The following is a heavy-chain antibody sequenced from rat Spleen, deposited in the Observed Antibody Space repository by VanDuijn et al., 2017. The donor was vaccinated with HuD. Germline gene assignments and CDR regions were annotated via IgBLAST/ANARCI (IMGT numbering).Heavy chain of an antibody. CDR3: ARHKYSSYGWFAY. V-gene: IGHV5-25*01. CDR2: ISSDGGGA. CDR1: GFTFSDFY. D-gene: IGHD1-2*01. J-gene: IGHJ3*01. Sequence: EVQLVESGGGVVQPGRSLKLSCATSGFTFSDFYMAWVRQAPTKGLGWVASISSDGGGAYYRDSVKGRFTISRDNAKSTLYLQMDSLRSEDTATYYCARHKYSSYGWFAYWGQGTLVTVSS.